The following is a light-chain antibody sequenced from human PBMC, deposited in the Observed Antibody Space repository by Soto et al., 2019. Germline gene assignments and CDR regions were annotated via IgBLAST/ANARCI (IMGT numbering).Light chain of an antibody. CDR3: QHYGRSLT. Sequence: EIVLTQSPATLSLSPGERATLSCRASQSVSSNYLAWYQQKPGQAPRLLIFGASTRATGIPDRFSGSGSGTDFTLTISRLEPEDFAVYHCQHYGRSLTFGGGTKVDIK. V-gene: IGKV3-20*01. J-gene: IGKJ4*01. CDR1: QSVSSNY. CDR2: GAS.